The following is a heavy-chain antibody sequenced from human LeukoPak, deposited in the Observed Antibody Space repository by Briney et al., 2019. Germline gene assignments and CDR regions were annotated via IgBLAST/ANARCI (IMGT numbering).Heavy chain of an antibody. CDR3: TRGRE. V-gene: IGHV3-74*01. Sequence: GGSLRLSCAASGFTFSSNWMHWVRQAPGKGLVWVSRISSDGNTTDYADSVKDRFTISRDNAKNTLYLQIDSLRTEDTAFYYCTRGREWGQGTLVTVSS. CDR1: GFTFSSNW. CDR2: ISSDGNTT. J-gene: IGHJ4*02.